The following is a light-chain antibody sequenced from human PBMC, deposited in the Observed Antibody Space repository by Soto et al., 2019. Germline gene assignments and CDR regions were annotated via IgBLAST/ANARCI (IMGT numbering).Light chain of an antibody. CDR2: EVS. Sequence: QSVLTQPASVSGSPGQSITISCTGTSSDVGGYNYVSWYQQHPGKAPKLMIYEVSNRPSGVSNRFSGSKSGNTASLTISGLQAEDEADYYCSSYTSSSTNYVLGTGTKVTVL. CDR3: SSYTSSSTNYV. CDR1: SSDVGGYNY. V-gene: IGLV2-14*01. J-gene: IGLJ1*01.